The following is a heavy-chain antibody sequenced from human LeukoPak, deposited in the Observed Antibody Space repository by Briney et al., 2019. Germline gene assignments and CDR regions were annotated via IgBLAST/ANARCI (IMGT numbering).Heavy chain of an antibody. J-gene: IGHJ4*02. Sequence: SETLSLTCTVSGGSISSYYWSWIRQPPGKGLEWIGYIYTSGSTNYNSSLKSRVTISVDTSKNQFSLKLSSVTAADTAVYYCARHERYYDSSGLDYWGQGTLVTVSS. V-gene: IGHV4-4*09. CDR2: IYTSGST. CDR3: ARHERYYDSSGLDY. CDR1: GGSISSYY. D-gene: IGHD3-22*01.